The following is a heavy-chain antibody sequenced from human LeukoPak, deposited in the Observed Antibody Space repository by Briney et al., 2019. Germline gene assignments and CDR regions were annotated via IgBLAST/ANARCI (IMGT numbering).Heavy chain of an antibody. V-gene: IGHV3-15*01. CDR1: GLTFSNAW. J-gene: IGHJ4*02. Sequence: GGSLRLSCAASGLTFSNAWMSWVRQAPGKGLEWVGRIKSKTGGGTTNYAASVNGRFTISRDDSKNTLYLQMNSLKTEDTAVYYCTTDYYDTSGYYYVGNCWGQGTLVTVSS. D-gene: IGHD3-22*01. CDR2: IKSKTGGGTT. CDR3: TTDYYDTSGYYYVGNC.